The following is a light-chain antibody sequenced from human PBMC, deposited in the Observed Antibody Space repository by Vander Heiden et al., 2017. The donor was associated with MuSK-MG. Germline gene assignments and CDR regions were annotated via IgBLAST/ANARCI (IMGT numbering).Light chain of an antibody. CDR3: QVGDKGGDHRV. CDR2: FDS. Sequence: SSVLTQPPSVSVAPGKTARSTCGGSDMGTTTVHWYHPHPGPAPVLDTQFDSDRPSGIPERVSGSNSGTTATITTSRVEGGEEADYYCQVGDKGGDHRVFGGGTKLTVL. V-gene: IGLV3-21*04. CDR1: DMGTTT. J-gene: IGLJ3*02.